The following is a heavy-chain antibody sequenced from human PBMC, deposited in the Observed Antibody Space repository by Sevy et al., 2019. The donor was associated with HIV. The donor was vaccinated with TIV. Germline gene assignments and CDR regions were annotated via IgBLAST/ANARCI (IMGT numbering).Heavy chain of an antibody. J-gene: IGHJ3*02. CDR1: GGSISSGVYS. D-gene: IGHD3-16*01. CDR2: IFHTGKT. Sequence: SETLSLTCAVSGGSISSGVYSWNWIRQPPGKGMEWIGYIFHTGKTFYNPSLKSRVTVSLDKSENQFSLRLSSVTAADTAVYYCARDGGTLTTPGSFDIWGQGTMVTVSS. CDR3: ARDGGTLTTPGSFDI. V-gene: IGHV4-30-2*01.